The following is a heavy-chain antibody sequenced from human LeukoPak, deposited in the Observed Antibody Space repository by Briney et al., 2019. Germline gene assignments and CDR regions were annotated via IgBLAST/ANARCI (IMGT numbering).Heavy chain of an antibody. D-gene: IGHD2-2*01. Sequence: SVKLSCTASGGTFNSYAVTWVRQAPGQGLEWIGGIIPLFGTAKYAQTFQGRVTITADESATTAYMELSSLRSEDTAVYYCARVVVVVPSGGLGWFDPWGQGTLVTVSS. CDR2: IIPLFGTA. J-gene: IGHJ5*02. CDR1: GGTFNSYA. V-gene: IGHV1-69*13. CDR3: ARVVVVVPSGGLGWFDP.